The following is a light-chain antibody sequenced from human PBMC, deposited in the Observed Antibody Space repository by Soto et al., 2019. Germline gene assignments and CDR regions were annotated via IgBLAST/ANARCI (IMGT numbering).Light chain of an antibody. Sequence: EIVLTQFPVTLSLSPGERATLSCRASQSVTNSLAWYQQKPGQAPRLLVYDASNRATGIPTRFSGSGSGTDFTLTISNLEPEDFAVYYCQQHISWPLTFGGGTKVEIK. CDR3: QQHISWPLT. V-gene: IGKV3-11*01. J-gene: IGKJ4*01. CDR1: QSVTNS. CDR2: DAS.